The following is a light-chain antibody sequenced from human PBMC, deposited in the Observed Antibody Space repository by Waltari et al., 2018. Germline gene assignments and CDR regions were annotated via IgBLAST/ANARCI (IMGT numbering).Light chain of an antibody. Sequence: SDELTQPPSVSVSPGQTARITCSGDALPKNYANWYQQKSGQAPVVVIYEDNKRPSEIPERFSGSSSGTMATLTISGAQVEDEADYYCYSTDSSGLGVFGTGTKVTVL. CDR1: ALPKNY. CDR3: YSTDSSGLGV. V-gene: IGLV3-10*01. J-gene: IGLJ1*01. CDR2: EDN.